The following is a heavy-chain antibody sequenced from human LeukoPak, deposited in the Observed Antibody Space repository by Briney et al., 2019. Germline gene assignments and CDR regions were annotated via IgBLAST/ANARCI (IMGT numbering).Heavy chain of an antibody. CDR2: INPNSGGT. CDR3: ARVVYSSSWYYFDY. Sequence: GASVKVSCKASGYTFTGYYMHWVRQAPGQGLEWVGWINPNSGGTNYAQKFQGRVTMTRDTSISTAYMELSRLRSDDTAVYYCARVVYSSSWYYFDYWGQGTLVTVS. CDR1: GYTFTGYY. J-gene: IGHJ4*02. V-gene: IGHV1-2*02. D-gene: IGHD6-13*01.